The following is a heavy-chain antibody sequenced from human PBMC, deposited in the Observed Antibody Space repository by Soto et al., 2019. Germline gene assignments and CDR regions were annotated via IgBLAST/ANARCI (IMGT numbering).Heavy chain of an antibody. CDR1: GYTFTSYG. J-gene: IGHJ6*02. D-gene: IGHD2-15*01. V-gene: IGHV1-18*01. CDR3: ARFKRCSGGSCYSYYYGMDV. Sequence: QVQLVQSGAEVKKPGASVKVSCKASGYTFTSYGISWVRQAPGQGLEWMGWISAYNGNTNYAQKLQGRVTMTTDTSTSTAYMELRSLRSDETAVYYCARFKRCSGGSCYSYYYGMDVWGQGTTVTVSS. CDR2: ISAYNGNT.